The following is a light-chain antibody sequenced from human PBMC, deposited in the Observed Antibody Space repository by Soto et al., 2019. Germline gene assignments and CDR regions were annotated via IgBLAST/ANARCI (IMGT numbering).Light chain of an antibody. CDR3: SSYTTGGSYV. V-gene: IGLV2-14*01. CDR2: DVN. J-gene: IGLJ1*01. Sequence: QSVLTQPASVSGSPGLSIAISCTGTSRDVGGYNSVSCYQQQPGKVPKLMIDDVNNRPSGVSNRFSGSKSGNTASLTISGLQAEDEGDYYCSSYTTGGSYVFGTGTKLTVL. CDR1: SRDVGGYNS.